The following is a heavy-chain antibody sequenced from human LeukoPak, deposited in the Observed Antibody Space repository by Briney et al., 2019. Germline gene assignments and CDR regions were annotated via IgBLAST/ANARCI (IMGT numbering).Heavy chain of an antibody. CDR1: GLSITNYY. CDR2: ISSVTSAI. J-gene: IGHJ4*02. CDR3: VSTPAIRRLNF. V-gene: IGHV3-11*01. Sequence: GGSLRLSCTASGLSITNYYMSWIRQAPGGGLQWIAYISSVTSAIHYANSMKGRFTMSRDNAKNSVYLQMNSLRTEDTAMYFCVSTPAIRRLNFWGQGTLVTVSS. D-gene: IGHD2-2*02.